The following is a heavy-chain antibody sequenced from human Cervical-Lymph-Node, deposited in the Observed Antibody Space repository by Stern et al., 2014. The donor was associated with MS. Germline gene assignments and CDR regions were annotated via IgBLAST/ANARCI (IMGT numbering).Heavy chain of an antibody. J-gene: IGHJ6*02. D-gene: IGHD2-21*02. Sequence: QVQLGQSGAEVKKPGASVKVSCKVSGYTLSEISMHWVRQAPGKGLEWMGGFEPQHGQTRSAQKFQGRVTMAEDRSTDTAYMELSSLRSEDTAVYYCATHRGRVTYYYGMDVWGQGTTVTVSS. CDR1: GYTLSEIS. V-gene: IGHV1-24*01. CDR3: ATHRGRVTYYYGMDV. CDR2: FEPQHGQT.